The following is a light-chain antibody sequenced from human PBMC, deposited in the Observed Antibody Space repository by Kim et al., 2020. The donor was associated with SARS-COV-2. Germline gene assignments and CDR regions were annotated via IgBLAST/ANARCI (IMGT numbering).Light chain of an antibody. CDR3: QQYYTSPPYT. V-gene: IGKV4-1*01. Sequence: ATINCKASQSVLSTSNNKNYITWYQHKAGQSPKLLIYWASTRESGVPERFIGSGSGTDFTLTITSLQTEDVAVYYCQQYYTSPPYTFGQGTKLEI. J-gene: IGKJ2*01. CDR2: WAS. CDR1: QSVLSTSNNKNY.